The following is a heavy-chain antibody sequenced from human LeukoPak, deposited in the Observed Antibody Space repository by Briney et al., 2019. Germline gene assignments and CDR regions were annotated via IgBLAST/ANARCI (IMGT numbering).Heavy chain of an antibody. CDR3: ARMEQQLVRDNWFDR. V-gene: IGHV1-69*17. J-gene: IGHJ5*02. CDR1: GGTFSSYA. CDR2: IIPIFGIA. D-gene: IGHD6-13*01. Sequence: SVTVSCKASGGTFSSYAISWVRQAPGEGVEWMGGIIPIFGIANYAQKFQGRVTITADKSTSTAYMELSSLRSEDTAVYYCARMEQQLVRDNWFDRWGQGTLVTVSS.